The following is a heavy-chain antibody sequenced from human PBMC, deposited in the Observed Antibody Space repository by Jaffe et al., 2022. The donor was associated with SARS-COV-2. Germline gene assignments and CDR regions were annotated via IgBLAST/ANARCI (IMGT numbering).Heavy chain of an antibody. D-gene: IGHD4-17*01. CDR1: GGSMRGSAY. CDR2: TDYKGAT. Sequence: QVQLQESGPGLLRPSQTLSLTCTVSGGSMRGSAYWTWVRQFPGKGLEWIGYTDYKGATIYNPSLKSRLSMSVARSKTQFSLEVNSVTAADTAMYYCARVTVAPAVITFDSWGPGTLVTVSS. J-gene: IGHJ4*02. V-gene: IGHV4-31*03. CDR3: ARVTVAPAVITFDS.